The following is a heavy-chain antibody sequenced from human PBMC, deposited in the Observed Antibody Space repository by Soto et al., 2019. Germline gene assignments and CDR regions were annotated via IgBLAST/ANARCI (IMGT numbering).Heavy chain of an antibody. V-gene: IGHV1-2*04. J-gene: IGHJ4*02. CDR1: GYTFTGYY. CDR3: ARVGDYVDYYFDY. Sequence: SVKVSCKASGYTFTGYYMHWVRQAPGQGLEWMGWINPNSGGTNYAQKFQGWVTMTRDTSISTAYMELSRLRSDDTAVYYCARVGDYVDYYFDYWGQGTLVTVSS. D-gene: IGHD4-17*01. CDR2: INPNSGGT.